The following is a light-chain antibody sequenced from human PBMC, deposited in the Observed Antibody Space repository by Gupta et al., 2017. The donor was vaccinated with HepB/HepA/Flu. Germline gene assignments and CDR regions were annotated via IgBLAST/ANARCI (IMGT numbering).Light chain of an antibody. CDR2: DVS. J-gene: IGLJ3*02. Sequence: QSALTQPASVSGSPGQLITISCTGTSSDIGGYNYVSWYQQHPGKAPKLMVYDVSNRPSGVSNRFSGSKSGNTASLTISGLQAEDEADYFCSSYTISSTLVFGGGTKLTVL. CDR3: SSYTISSTLV. V-gene: IGLV2-14*01. CDR1: SSDIGGYNY.